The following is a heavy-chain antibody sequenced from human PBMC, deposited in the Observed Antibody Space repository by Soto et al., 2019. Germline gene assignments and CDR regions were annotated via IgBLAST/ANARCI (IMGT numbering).Heavy chain of an antibody. V-gene: IGHV4-4*02. Sequence: KPSETLSLTCAVSGGSISSSNWWSWVRQPPGKGLEWIGEIYHSGSTNYNPSLKSRVTISVDKSKNQFSLKLSSVTAADTAVYYCARALNDFWSALYWFDPWGQGTLVTVSS. CDR2: IYHSGST. CDR3: ARALNDFWSALYWFDP. J-gene: IGHJ5*02. D-gene: IGHD3-3*01. CDR1: GGSISSSNW.